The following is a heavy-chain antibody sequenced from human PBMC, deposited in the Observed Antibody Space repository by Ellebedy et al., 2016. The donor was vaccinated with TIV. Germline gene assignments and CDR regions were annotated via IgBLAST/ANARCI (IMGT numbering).Heavy chain of an antibody. CDR1: GFIVRSNY. CDR2: IYSGGST. V-gene: IGHV3-66*01. CDR3: ARERAGYSSGRVDY. J-gene: IGHJ4*02. Sequence: PRGSLRLSWPASGFIVRSNYMSCVRQASGKVLEWVSFIYSGGSTPYADSVKARFTISRDSSRNTLFLQMNSLRVEDPAVYYCARERAGYSSGRVDYWGQGTLVTVSS. D-gene: IGHD6-19*01.